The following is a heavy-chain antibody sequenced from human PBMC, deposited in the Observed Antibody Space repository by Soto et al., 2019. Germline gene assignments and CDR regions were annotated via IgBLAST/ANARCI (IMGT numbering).Heavy chain of an antibody. Sequence: ASLKVSCKASGYTFTSYGISWVRQAPGQGLEWMGWISAYNGNTNYAQKLQGRVTMTTDTSTSTAYMELRSLRSDDTAVYYCARVRSITMVRGVLMDVWGQGTTVTVSS. CDR3: ARVRSITMVRGVLMDV. CDR1: GYTFTSYG. V-gene: IGHV1-18*01. J-gene: IGHJ6*02. CDR2: ISAYNGNT. D-gene: IGHD3-10*01.